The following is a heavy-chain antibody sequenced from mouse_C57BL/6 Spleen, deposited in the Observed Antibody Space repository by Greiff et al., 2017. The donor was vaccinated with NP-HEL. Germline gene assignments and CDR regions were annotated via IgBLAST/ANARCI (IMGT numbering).Heavy chain of an antibody. CDR1: GFTFSSYA. CDR2: ISDGGSYT. Sequence: EVQGVESGGGLVKPGGSLKLSCAASGFTFSSYAMSWVRQTPEKRLEWVATISDGGSYTNYPDNVTGRFTITRDNAKNNLYLQMSHLKSEDTAMYYWSREPNYCDYWGQGTTLTVSS. V-gene: IGHV5-4*01. J-gene: IGHJ2*01. CDR3: SREPNYCDY.